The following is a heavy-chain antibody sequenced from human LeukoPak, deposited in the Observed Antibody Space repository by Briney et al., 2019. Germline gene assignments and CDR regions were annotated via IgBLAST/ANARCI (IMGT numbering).Heavy chain of an antibody. Sequence: ASVKVSCKASGYTFINFWIHWVRQAPGQGLEWMGWIDLRTGDATSAQKFQGRVTMTRDTSISTAYMELSRLRSDDTAVYYCASRAGFGELYYFDYWGQGTLVTVSS. CDR1: GYTFINFW. CDR3: ASRAGFGELYYFDY. V-gene: IGHV1-2*02. J-gene: IGHJ4*02. D-gene: IGHD3-10*01. CDR2: IDLRTGDA.